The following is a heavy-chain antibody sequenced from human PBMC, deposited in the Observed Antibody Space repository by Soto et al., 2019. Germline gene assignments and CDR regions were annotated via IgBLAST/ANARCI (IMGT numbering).Heavy chain of an antibody. D-gene: IGHD5-12*01. CDR3: GRDGVDGSGYDRFFDY. V-gene: IGHV4-59*01. CDR1: GGSISSYY. J-gene: IGHJ4*02. CDR2: IYYSGST. Sequence: QVQLQESGPGLVKPSETLSLTCTVSGGSISSYYWSWIRQPPGKGLEWIGYIYYSGSTNYNPTLKRRVTISVDTYKNQCSPKRSSVTAADTALYYCGRDGVDGSGYDRFFDYWGQGTLITVSS.